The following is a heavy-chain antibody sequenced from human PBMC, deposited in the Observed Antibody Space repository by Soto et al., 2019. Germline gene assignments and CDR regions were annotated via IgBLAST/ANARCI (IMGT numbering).Heavy chain of an antibody. D-gene: IGHD4-17*01. J-gene: IGHJ6*02. CDR1: GYTFTSYY. CDR2: INPSGGST. Sequence: ASVKVSCKASGYTFTSYYMHWVRQAPGQGLEWMGIINPSGGSTSYAQKFQGRVTMTRDTSTXXXXXEXSSLRSEDTAVYYCASATLTVTTHYYYYYYGMDVWSQGTTVTVSS. V-gene: IGHV1-46*01. CDR3: ASATLTVTTHYYYYYYGMDV.